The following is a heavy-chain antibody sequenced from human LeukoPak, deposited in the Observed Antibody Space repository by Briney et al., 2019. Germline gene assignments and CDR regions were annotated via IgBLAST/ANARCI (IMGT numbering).Heavy chain of an antibody. J-gene: IGHJ4*02. V-gene: IGHV3-66*01. D-gene: IGHD6-19*01. CDR1: GFTVSSNY. Sequence: PGGSLRLSCAASGFTVSSNYMSWVRQAPGKGLEWVSVIYSGGTTFYADSVKGRFTISRDNSKNTLYLQMNSLRAEDTAVYYCARDRGQWLVYFDYWGQGTLVTVSS. CDR3: ARDRGQWLVYFDY. CDR2: IYSGGTT.